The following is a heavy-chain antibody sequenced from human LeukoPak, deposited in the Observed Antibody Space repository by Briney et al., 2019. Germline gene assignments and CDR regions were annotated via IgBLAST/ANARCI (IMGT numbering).Heavy chain of an antibody. V-gene: IGHV3-53*01. CDR1: GFTVSTYY. Sequence: GGSLRLSCAASGFTVSTYYMTWVRQAPGKGLECVSVIYSGGSTYYADSVKGRFTVSRDDSKNTLYLQMNSLGAEDTAMYYCARGLGYCTSTTCLLPFDYWGQGTLVTVSS. J-gene: IGHJ4*02. CDR3: ARGLGYCTSTTCLLPFDY. CDR2: IYSGGST. D-gene: IGHD2-2*01.